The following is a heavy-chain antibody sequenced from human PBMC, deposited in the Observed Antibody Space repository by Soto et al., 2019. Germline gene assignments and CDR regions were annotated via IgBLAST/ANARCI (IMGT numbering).Heavy chain of an antibody. J-gene: IGHJ6*02. D-gene: IGHD6-19*01. CDR1: GFTFSSYA. CDR2: ISGSGGST. Sequence: PGGSLRLSCAASGFTFSSYAMSWVRQAPGKGLEWVSAISGSGGSTYYADSVKGRFTISRDNSKNTLYLQMNSLRAEDTAVYYCAKPVAGTVAQSYYYYGMDVWGQGTTVTVSS. CDR3: AKPVAGTVAQSYYYYGMDV. V-gene: IGHV3-23*01.